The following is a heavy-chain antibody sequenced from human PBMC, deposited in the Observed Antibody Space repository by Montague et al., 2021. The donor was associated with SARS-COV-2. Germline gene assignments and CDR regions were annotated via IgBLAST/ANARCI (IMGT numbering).Heavy chain of an antibody. V-gene: IGHV2-70*11. CDR3: ARMISPAAGTPLDI. J-gene: IGHJ3*02. Sequence: PALVKPTQTLTLTCTFSGFSLSTSGMCVSWIRQPPGKALEWLARIDWDDDKHYSPSLKTRLTISKDTSKNQVVLTMTNMDPVDTATYYCARMISPAAGTPLDIWGQGTMVTVSS. CDR1: GFSLSTSGMC. CDR2: IDWDDDK. D-gene: IGHD6-13*01.